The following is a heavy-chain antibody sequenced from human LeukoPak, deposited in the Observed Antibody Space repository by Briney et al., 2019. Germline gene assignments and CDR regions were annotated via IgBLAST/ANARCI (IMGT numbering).Heavy chain of an antibody. V-gene: IGHV1-2*02. D-gene: IGHD3-10*01. CDR2: INPNSGGT. CDR1: GYTFTGYY. Sequence: ASVKVSCKASGYTFTGYYMHWVRQAPGQGLEWMGWINPNSGGTNYAQKFQDRVTMTRDTSISTAYIELNFLRSDDTAVFYRARGDYYGSPKVVAAWGQGTLVTVSS. J-gene: IGHJ5*02. CDR3: ARGDYYGSPKVVAA.